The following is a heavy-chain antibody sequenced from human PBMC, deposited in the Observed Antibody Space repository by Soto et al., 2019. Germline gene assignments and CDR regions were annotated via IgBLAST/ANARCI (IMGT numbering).Heavy chain of an antibody. J-gene: IGHJ6*04. CDR1: GFSLTNGRMG. Sequence: SGPYAVNPTETLTLTCSVSGFSLTNGRMGVSWIRQPPGKALEWLAHFFSDAERSYSTSMQSRLNMYKDSSGSQVVLTMTNMAPADTATYFCARMDGDYNYYGLDVWGNGIAVTVSS. CDR3: ARMDGDYNYYGLDV. D-gene: IGHD4-17*01. CDR2: FFSDAER. V-gene: IGHV2-26*01.